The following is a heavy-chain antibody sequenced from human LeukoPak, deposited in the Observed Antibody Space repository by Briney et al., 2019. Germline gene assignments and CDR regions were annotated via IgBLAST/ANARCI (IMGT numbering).Heavy chain of an antibody. Sequence: GRSLRLSCAASGFTFSRYGMHWVRQAPGKGLEWVTAISYDGSNKYYADSVKGRFTISRDNSKNTLYVQMNSLRAEDTAVYYCAKGELLWFGELSSFDYWGQGTLVTVSS. CDR2: ISYDGSNK. J-gene: IGHJ4*02. D-gene: IGHD3-10*01. CDR3: AKGELLWFGELSSFDY. V-gene: IGHV3-30*04. CDR1: GFTFSRYG.